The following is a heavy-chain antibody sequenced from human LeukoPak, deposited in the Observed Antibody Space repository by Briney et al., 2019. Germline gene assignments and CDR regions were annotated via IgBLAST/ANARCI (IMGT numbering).Heavy chain of an antibody. D-gene: IGHD3-16*02. CDR1: GYTFISYD. V-gene: IGHV1-8*01. J-gene: IGHJ4*02. CDR3: ATGITFGGLIATD. Sequence: ASVKVSCKASGYTFISYDINWVRQATGQGLEWMGWMNPNSGNTGYAQKFQGRVTMTRDTSISTAYMELSSLRSEDTAVCYCATGITFGGLIATDWGQGTLVTVSS. CDR2: MNPNSGNT.